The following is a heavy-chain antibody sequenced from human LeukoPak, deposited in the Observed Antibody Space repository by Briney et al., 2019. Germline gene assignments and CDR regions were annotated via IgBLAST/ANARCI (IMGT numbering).Heavy chain of an antibody. CDR1: GGSISSYY. CDR2: IYYSGST. J-gene: IGHJ3*02. Sequence: PSETLSLTCTVSGGSISSYYWSWIRQPPGKGLEWIGYIYYSGSTNYNPSLKSRVTISVDTSKNQFSLKLSSVTAADTAVYYCARVRGEGSDSSGWGNAFDIWGQGTMVTVSS. V-gene: IGHV4-59*01. CDR3: ARVRGEGSDSSGWGNAFDI. D-gene: IGHD6-19*01.